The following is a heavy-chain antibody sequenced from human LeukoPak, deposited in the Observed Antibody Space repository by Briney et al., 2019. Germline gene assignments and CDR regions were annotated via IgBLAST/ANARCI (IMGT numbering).Heavy chain of an antibody. J-gene: IGHJ6*02. V-gene: IGHV5-51*01. CDR2: IYPGDSDT. D-gene: IGHD6-13*01. Sequence: GESLKISCKGSGYSFTSYWIGWVRQMPGKGLEWMGIIYPGDSDTRYSPSFQGQVTISADKSISTAYLQWSSLKASDTAMYYCARPRVSRPHYYGMDVWGQGTTVTVSS. CDR1: GYSFTSYW. CDR3: ARPRVSRPHYYGMDV.